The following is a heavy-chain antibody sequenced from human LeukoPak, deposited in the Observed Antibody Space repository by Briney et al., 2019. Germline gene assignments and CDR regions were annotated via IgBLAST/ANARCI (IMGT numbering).Heavy chain of an antibody. CDR1: GDSISTPHW. CDR3: ARDSGQHKGYDWSH. J-gene: IGHJ4*02. D-gene: IGHD5-12*01. V-gene: IGHV4-4*02. Sequence: SGTLSLTCDVSGDSISTPHWWSWVRQPPGKGLEWIGEIFHSGRVNYIPSLQSRVTISLDKSKNQISLEVNSVTAADTAVYYCARDSGQHKGYDWSHWGQGTLVTVSS. CDR2: IFHSGRV.